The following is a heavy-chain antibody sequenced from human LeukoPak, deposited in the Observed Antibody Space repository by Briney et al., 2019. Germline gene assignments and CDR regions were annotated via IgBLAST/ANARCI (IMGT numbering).Heavy chain of an antibody. D-gene: IGHD3-22*01. J-gene: IGHJ4*02. Sequence: ASVKVSCKVSGYTLTELSMNWVRRAPGKGLEWMGGFDPEDGETIYAQKFQGRVTMTEDTSTDTAYMELSSLRSEDTAVYYCATDINYDSSGYYYTRFGYWGQGTLVTVSS. CDR3: ATDINYDSSGYYYTRFGY. V-gene: IGHV1-24*01. CDR1: GYTLTELS. CDR2: FDPEDGET.